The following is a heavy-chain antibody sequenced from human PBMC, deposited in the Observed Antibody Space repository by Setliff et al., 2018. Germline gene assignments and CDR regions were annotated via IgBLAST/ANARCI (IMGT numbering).Heavy chain of an antibody. Sequence: PSETLSLTCTVSGGSISSYYWSWIRQPPGKGLEWIGYIYASGSTNYNPSLKSRVTLSVDTSKNQLSLKVSSVTAADTAVYYCTRDGAGTRSGFYFDYWGQGTLVTVSS. CDR3: TRDGAGTRSGFYFDY. D-gene: IGHD1-1*01. J-gene: IGHJ4*02. CDR2: IYASGST. CDR1: GGSISSYY. V-gene: IGHV4-59*01.